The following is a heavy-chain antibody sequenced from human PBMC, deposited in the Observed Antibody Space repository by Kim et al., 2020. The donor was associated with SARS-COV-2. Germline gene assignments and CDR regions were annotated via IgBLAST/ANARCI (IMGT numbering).Heavy chain of an antibody. CDR3: VKGGDGYNWEDYFDY. CDR1: GFTFSSYA. V-gene: IGHV3-64D*09. CDR2: ISSNGGST. J-gene: IGHJ4*02. Sequence: GGSLRLSCSASGFTFSSYAMHWVRQAPGKGLEYVSAISSNGGSTYYADSEKGRFTISRDNSKNTLYLQMSSLRAEDTAVYYCVKGGDGYNWEDYFDYWGQGTLVTVSS. D-gene: IGHD5-12*01.